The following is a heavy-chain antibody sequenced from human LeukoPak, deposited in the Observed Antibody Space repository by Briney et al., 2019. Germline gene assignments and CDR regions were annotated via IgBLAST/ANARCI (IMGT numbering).Heavy chain of an antibody. V-gene: IGHV3-23*01. CDR2: ISATGGST. D-gene: IGHD6-13*01. CDR1: GFTFSSYA. Sequence: GGSLRLSCAASGFTFSSYAMNWVRQAPGKGLDWVSVISATGGSTYYADSVKGRFTISKDNAKNSLYLQMNSLRAEDTAVYYCARETSSSWYYFDYWGQGTLVTVSS. CDR3: ARETSSSWYYFDY. J-gene: IGHJ4*02.